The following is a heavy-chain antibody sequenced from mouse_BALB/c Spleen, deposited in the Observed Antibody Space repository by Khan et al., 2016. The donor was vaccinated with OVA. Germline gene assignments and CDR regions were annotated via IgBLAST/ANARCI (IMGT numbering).Heavy chain of an antibody. Sequence: QIQLVQSGPELKKPGETVQISCKASGFTFTNYGMNWVRQAPGKGLKWMGWINTYTGEPTFTDDFKGRSAFSLETSASTAYLQINSLKNEDTATYYCARVGYNGIMDYWGQGTSVTVSS. CDR3: ARVGYNGIMDY. D-gene: IGHD2-14*01. V-gene: IGHV9-3-1*01. CDR2: INTYTGEP. CDR1: GFTFTNYG. J-gene: IGHJ4*01.